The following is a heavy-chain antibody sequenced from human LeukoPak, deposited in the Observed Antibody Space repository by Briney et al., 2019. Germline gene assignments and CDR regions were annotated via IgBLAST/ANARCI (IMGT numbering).Heavy chain of an antibody. CDR3: ARQGGSNSPYYYYYMDV. CDR2: IHHSGNT. D-gene: IGHD6-13*01. CDR1: GYSISSGYY. V-gene: IGHV4-38-2*01. Sequence: SETLSLTCAVSGYSISSGYYWGWFRQPPGKGLAWIGCIHHSGNTYYNPSLKSRVTISVDTSKNQFSLKLTSVTAADTAVYYCARQGGSNSPYYYYYMDVWGKGTTVTVSS. J-gene: IGHJ6*03.